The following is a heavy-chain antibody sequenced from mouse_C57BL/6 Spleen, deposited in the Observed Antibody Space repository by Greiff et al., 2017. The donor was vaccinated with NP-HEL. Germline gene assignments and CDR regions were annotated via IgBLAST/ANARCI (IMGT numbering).Heavy chain of an antibody. V-gene: IGHV1-81*01. J-gene: IGHJ2*01. Sequence: VQLQQSGAELARPGASVKLSCKASGYTFTSYGISWVKQRTGQGLEWIGEIYPRSGNTYYNEKFKGKATLTADKSSSTAYMELRSLTSEDSAVYFCARWETGSLFDYWGQGTTLTVSS. D-gene: IGHD4-1*01. CDR2: IYPRSGNT. CDR3: ARWETGSLFDY. CDR1: GYTFTSYG.